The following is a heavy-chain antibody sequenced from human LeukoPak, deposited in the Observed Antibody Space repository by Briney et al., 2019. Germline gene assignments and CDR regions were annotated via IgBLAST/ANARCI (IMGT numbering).Heavy chain of an antibody. CDR3: KSGGAAPGSYDY. V-gene: IGHV3-7*01. CDR2: IKYDGNEE. CDR1: GFTFSSYW. J-gene: IGHJ4*02. Sequence: GGSLRLSCAASGFTFSSYWMSWLRQAPGKGLEWVANIKYDGNEEYYVDSLRGRFTISRDNAKNSLYLQLKSLRGEDTAVYYCKSGGAAPGSYDYWGQGTLVPGS. D-gene: IGHD1-1*01.